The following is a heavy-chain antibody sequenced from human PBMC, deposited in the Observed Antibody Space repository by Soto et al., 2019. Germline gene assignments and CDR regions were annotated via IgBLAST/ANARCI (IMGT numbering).Heavy chain of an antibody. CDR1: GYTFTSYY. Sequence: ASLKVSCKASGYTFTSYYMHWVRQAPGQGLEWMGIINPSGGSTSYAQKFQGRVTITRDTSTSTVYMELSSLRSEDTAVYYCARGQDYDSSGYYSGVDYWGQGTLVTVSS. CDR3: ARGQDYDSSGYYSGVDY. D-gene: IGHD3-22*01. CDR2: INPSGGST. J-gene: IGHJ4*02. V-gene: IGHV1-46*01.